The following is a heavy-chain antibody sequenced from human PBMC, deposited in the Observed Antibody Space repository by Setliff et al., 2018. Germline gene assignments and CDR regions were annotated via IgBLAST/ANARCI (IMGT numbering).Heavy chain of an antibody. CDR1: ADSISSSYDY. CDR3: VRLGYRGDLDY. CDR2: IYNSGST. D-gene: IGHD5-12*01. V-gene: IGHV4-39*01. Sequence: SETLSLTCNVSADSISSSYDYWAWIRQPPGKGLEWIGSIYNSGSTYYNPSLKSRVSISVDTSKNQFSLKLSSVTAADTAVYYCVRLGYRGDLDYWGQGTLVTVSS. J-gene: IGHJ4*02.